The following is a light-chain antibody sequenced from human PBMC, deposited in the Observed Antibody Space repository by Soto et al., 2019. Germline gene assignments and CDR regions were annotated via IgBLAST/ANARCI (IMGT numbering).Light chain of an antibody. Sequence: EIVLTQSPGTLSLSPGERATLSSRASQSLSNNIYLTWYTQKPGQATRLLIYDASSRATGIPNRFSVRAYGTYFTLTISRLVPVDLAVYYCHHYCNSPHTFGQGTK. J-gene: IGKJ1*01. V-gene: IGKV3-20*01. CDR3: HHYCNSPHT. CDR1: QSLSNNIY. CDR2: DAS.